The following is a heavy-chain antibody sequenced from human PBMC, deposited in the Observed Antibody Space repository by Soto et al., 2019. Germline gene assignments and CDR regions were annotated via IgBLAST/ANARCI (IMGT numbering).Heavy chain of an antibody. J-gene: IGHJ6*02. CDR2: IYYSGST. D-gene: IGHD3-10*01. Sequence: SETLSLTCTVSGGSISSYYWSWIRQPPGKGLEWIGYIYYSGSTNYNPSLKSRVTISVDTSKNQFSLKLSSVTAADTAVYYCARKSPDYYGSGRYGMDVWGQGTTVTVS. V-gene: IGHV4-59*01. CDR3: ARKSPDYYGSGRYGMDV. CDR1: GGSISSYY.